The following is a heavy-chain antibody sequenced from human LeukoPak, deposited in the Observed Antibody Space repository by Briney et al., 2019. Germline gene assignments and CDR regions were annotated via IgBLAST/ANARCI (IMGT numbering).Heavy chain of an antibody. V-gene: IGHV3-7*03. CDR3: AKALAAAEPWFDP. Sequence: GGSLRLSCVVSGFDFSYSTMTWVRQAPGKGPEWVAKMKEDGGEEHYVDSVKGRFTISRDNAKNSLYLQMNSLRAEDTAVYYCAKALAAAEPWFDPWGQGTLVTVSS. D-gene: IGHD6-13*01. CDR1: GFDFSYST. J-gene: IGHJ5*02. CDR2: MKEDGGEE.